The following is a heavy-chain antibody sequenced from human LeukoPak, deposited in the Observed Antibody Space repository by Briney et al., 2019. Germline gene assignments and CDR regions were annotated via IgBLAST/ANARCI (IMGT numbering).Heavy chain of an antibody. V-gene: IGHV3-15*01. CDR3: TTLVATITSRYYYYYMDV. CDR2: IKSKTDGGTT. D-gene: IGHD5-12*01. Sequence: GGSLRLSCAASGFTFSNAWMSWVRQAPGKGLERVGRIKSKTDGGTTDYAAPVKGRFTISRDDSKNTLYLQMNSLKTEDTAVYYCTTLVATITSRYYYYYMDVWGKGTTVTVSS. CDR1: GFTFSNAW. J-gene: IGHJ6*03.